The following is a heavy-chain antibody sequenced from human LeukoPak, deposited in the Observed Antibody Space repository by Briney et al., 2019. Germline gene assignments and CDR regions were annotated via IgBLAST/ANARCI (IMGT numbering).Heavy chain of an antibody. CDR1: GYTFTTYE. CDR2: INPNSGGT. Sequence: ASVKVSCKASGYTFTTYEIHWVRQATGQGLEWMGWINPNSGGTNYAQKFQGRVTMTRDTSISTAYMELSRLSSDDTAVYYCARGVTGIYYYYYMDTWGKGTTVTVSS. CDR3: ARGVTGIYYYYYMDT. J-gene: IGHJ6*03. V-gene: IGHV1-2*02. D-gene: IGHD3-10*01.